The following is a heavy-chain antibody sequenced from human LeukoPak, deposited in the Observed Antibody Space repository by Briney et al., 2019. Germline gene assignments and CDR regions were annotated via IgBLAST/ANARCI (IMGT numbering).Heavy chain of an antibody. CDR3: ARGPSGYHNT. CDR2: ISNSGSTI. Sequence: GGSLRLSCAASGFTFSDYNLSWIRQAPGKGLLRVSHISNSGSTISYADSVKGRFTISRDNSKNTLYLQMNSLRAEDTAVYYCARGPSGYHNTGGQGTLVTVSS. D-gene: IGHD5-12*01. V-gene: IGHV3-11*04. CDR1: GFTFSDYN. J-gene: IGHJ4*02.